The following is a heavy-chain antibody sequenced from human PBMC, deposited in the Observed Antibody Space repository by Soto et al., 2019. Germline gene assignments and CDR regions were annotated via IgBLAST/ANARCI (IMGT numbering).Heavy chain of an antibody. Sequence: ERQLVQSGEGLVQPGGSLRLCSAASGFTVSSSYMTWVRHVPGKGLEWVSVMYAGGTTYYANSVKGRFTFSRDNSKNMMYLQMNNLRAEDTAMYYCAREFRDGSNTRLAFDPWGQGTLVTVSS. D-gene: IGHD6-6*01. J-gene: IGHJ5*02. V-gene: IGHV3-66*01. CDR2: MYAGGTT. CDR1: GFTVSSSY. CDR3: AREFRDGSNTRLAFDP.